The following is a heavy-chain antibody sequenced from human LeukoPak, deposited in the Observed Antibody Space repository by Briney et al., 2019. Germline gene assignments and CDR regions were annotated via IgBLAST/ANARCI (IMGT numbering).Heavy chain of an antibody. CDR1: GFTFSSYA. J-gene: IGHJ4*02. CDR2: ISGSGGST. V-gene: IGHV3-23*01. CDR3: AKVEDCSGGSCPYYFDY. Sequence: GGSLRLSCAASGFTFSSYAMSWVRQAPGKGLEWVSAISGSGGSTYYADSVKGRFTISRDNFKNTLYLQMNSLRAEDTAVYYCAKVEDCSGGSCPYYFDYWGQGTLVTVSS. D-gene: IGHD2-15*01.